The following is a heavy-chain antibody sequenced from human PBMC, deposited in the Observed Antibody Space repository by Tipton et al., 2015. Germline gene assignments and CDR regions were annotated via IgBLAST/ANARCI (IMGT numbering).Heavy chain of an antibody. J-gene: IGHJ4*01. CDR3: AAFCYGGNCPDY. CDR1: GGSISNDY. Sequence: TLSLTCTVSGGSISNDYWTWIRQPPGKGLEWLGYIFDDGSISYNPSLKTRVTISRDTSKNQFSLKLSSVTAADTAVYYCAAFCYGGNCPDYWGQGTLVIVSA. V-gene: IGHV4-59*01. D-gene: IGHD2-15*01. CDR2: IFDDGSI.